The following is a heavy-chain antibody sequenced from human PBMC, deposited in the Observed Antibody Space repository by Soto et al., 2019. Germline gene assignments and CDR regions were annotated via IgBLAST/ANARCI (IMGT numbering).Heavy chain of an antibody. CDR3: ARYGVQPRLYLDT. Sequence: PGGSLRLSCAASGFIFRNYWMSWVRQAPGKGLEWVANINQDGSEKYYVDSVRGRFIISRDNAEKSLYLQMSSLRAEDTALYYCARYGVQPRLYLDTWGQGILVSVCS. J-gene: IGHJ4*02. V-gene: IGHV3-7*01. D-gene: IGHD3-10*01. CDR1: GFIFRNYW. CDR2: INQDGSEK.